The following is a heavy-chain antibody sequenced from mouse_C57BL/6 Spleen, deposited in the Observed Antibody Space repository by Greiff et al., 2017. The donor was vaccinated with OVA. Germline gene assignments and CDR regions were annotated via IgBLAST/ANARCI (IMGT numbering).Heavy chain of an antibody. CDR2: IRLKSDNYAT. D-gene: IGHD1-1*01. J-gene: IGHJ1*03. CDR3: TGGVYGSSWDWYFDV. V-gene: IGHV6-3*01. CDR1: GFTFSNYW. Sequence: EVMLVESGGGLVQPGGSMKLSCVASGFTFSNYWMNWVRQSPEKGLEWVAQIRLKSDNYATHYAESVKGRFTISRDDSKSSVYLQMNNLRAEDTGIYYCTGGVYGSSWDWYFDVWGTGTTVTVSS.